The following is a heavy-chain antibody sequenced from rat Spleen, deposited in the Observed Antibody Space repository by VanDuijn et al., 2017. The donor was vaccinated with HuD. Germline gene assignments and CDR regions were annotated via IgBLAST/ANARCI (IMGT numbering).Heavy chain of an antibody. CDR3: ARQNWPYYFDY. Sequence: EVQLVESGGGLVQPGRSLKLSCVASGFTFTNYAMAWVRQAPTKGLEWVATINSDGSYTFYRDSVKGRLTISRDNAKITLYLQMDSLRSEDTATYYCARQNWPYYFDYWGQGVMVTVSS. CDR1: GFTFTNYA. V-gene: IGHV5-29*01. CDR2: INSDGSYT. J-gene: IGHJ2*01. D-gene: IGHD5-1*01.